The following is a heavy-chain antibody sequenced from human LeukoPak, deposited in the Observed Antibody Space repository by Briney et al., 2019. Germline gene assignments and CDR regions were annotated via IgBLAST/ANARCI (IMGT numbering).Heavy chain of an antibody. J-gene: IGHJ4*02. D-gene: IGHD3-3*01. CDR2: ISYDGSNK. V-gene: IGHV3-30-3*01. CDR3: ARDAYYDFWSGSLRYYLDY. CDR1: GFTFSSYA. Sequence: GRSLRLSCAASGFTFSSYAMHWVRQAPGKGLEWVAVISYDGSNKYYADSVKGRFTISRDNSKNTLYLQMNSLRDEDTAVYYCARDAYYDFWSGSLRYYLDYWGQGALVTVSS.